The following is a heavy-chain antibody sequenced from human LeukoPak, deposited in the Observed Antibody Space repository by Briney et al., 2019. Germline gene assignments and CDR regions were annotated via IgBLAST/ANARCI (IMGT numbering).Heavy chain of an antibody. Sequence: GGSLRLSCAASGFTFSSYAMHWVRQAPGKGLEWVAVISYDGSSKYYADSVKGRFTISRDNSKNTLYLQMNSLRAEDTAVYYCARGIVVVITDRCAFDIWGQGTMVTVSS. CDR1: GFTFSSYA. CDR3: ARGIVVVITDRCAFDI. D-gene: IGHD3-22*01. V-gene: IGHV3-30-3*01. J-gene: IGHJ3*02. CDR2: ISYDGSSK.